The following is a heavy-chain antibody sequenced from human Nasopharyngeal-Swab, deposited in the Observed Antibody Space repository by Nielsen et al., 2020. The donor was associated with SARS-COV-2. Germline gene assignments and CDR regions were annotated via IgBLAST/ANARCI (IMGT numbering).Heavy chain of an antibody. D-gene: IGHD2-2*03. CDR1: GFTFSSYD. CDR2: IGTAGDT. CDR3: ARAVGYCSSTSCYYYYGMDV. J-gene: IGHJ6*02. Sequence: GESLKISCAASGFTFSSYDMHWVRQATGKGLERVSAIGTAGDTYYPGSVKGRFTISRENAKNSLHLQMNSLRAGDTAVYYCARAVGYCSSTSCYYYYGMDVWGQGTTVTVSS. V-gene: IGHV3-13*04.